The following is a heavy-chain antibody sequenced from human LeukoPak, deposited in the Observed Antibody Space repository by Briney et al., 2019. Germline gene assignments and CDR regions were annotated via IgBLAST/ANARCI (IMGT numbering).Heavy chain of an antibody. CDR3: ARAGYDFWSGYLPYFDY. V-gene: IGHV4-30-2*01. CDR2: IYHSGST. Sequence: SETLSLTCTVSGGSISSGGYYWSWIRQPPGKGLEWIGYIYHSGSTYYNPSLKSRVTISVDRSKNQFSLKLSSVTAADTAVYYCARAGYDFWSGYLPYFDYWGQGTLVTVSS. J-gene: IGHJ4*02. D-gene: IGHD3-3*01. CDR1: GGSISSGGYY.